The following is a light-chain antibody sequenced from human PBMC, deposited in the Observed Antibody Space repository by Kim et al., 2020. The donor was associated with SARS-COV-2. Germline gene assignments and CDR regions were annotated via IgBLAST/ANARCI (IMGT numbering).Light chain of an antibody. J-gene: IGKJ4*01. Sequence: EIVLTQSPGTLSLSPGERATLSCRASQSISSGSLAWYQQKPGQAPRLLIYAASSRATDIPDRISGSGSGTDFTLTINRLEPEDFAVYSCQQYGNSPPLTFGGGTKVDIK. V-gene: IGKV3-20*01. CDR3: QQYGNSPPLT. CDR2: AAS. CDR1: QSISSGS.